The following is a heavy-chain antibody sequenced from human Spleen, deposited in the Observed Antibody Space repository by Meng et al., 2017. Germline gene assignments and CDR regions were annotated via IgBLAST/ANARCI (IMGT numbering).Heavy chain of an antibody. J-gene: IGHJ3*02. CDR2: ISYDGSNK. D-gene: IGHD3-10*01. CDR3: ARDPNQITMRRGAIDI. V-gene: IGHV3-30*04. CDR1: GFTFRSYE. Sequence: GESLKISCAASGFTFRSYEMNWARRAPGKGLEWVAVISYDGSNKHYADSVKGRFTLSRDTSKNTLYLQMNSLRAEDTAVYYCARDPNQITMRRGAIDIWGQGTMVTVSS.